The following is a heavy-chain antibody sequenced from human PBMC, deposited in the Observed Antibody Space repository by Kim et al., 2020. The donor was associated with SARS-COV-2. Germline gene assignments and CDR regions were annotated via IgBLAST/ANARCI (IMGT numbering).Heavy chain of an antibody. CDR3: AKTGGYDLDYFDY. V-gene: IGHV3-30*18. CDR1: GFTFSSYG. CDR2: ISYDGSNK. J-gene: IGHJ4*02. D-gene: IGHD5-12*01. Sequence: GGSLRLSCAASGFTFSSYGMHWVRQAPGKGLEWVAVISYDGSNKYYADSVKGRFTISRDNSKNTLYLQMNSLRAEDTAVYYCAKTGGYDLDYFDYWGQGT.